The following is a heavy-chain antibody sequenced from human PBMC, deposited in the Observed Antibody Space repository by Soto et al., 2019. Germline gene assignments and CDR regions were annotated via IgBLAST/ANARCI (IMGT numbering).Heavy chain of an antibody. V-gene: IGHV5-51*01. D-gene: IGHD2-15*01. CDR1: GYSFSNYW. J-gene: IGHJ4*02. CDR3: ASSVVVPSTMNYFDY. CDR2: IFPADSDT. Sequence: PGESLKISCKGSGYSFSNYWIAWVRQMPGKGLEWMGIIFPADSDTKYSPSFQGQVTFSADKSISTAYLQWSSLKASDTAMYYCASSVVVPSTMNYFDYWGQGSLVTVSS.